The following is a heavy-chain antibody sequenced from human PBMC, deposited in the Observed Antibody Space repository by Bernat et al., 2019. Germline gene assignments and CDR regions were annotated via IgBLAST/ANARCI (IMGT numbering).Heavy chain of an antibody. D-gene: IGHD4-17*01. J-gene: IGHJ5*02. CDR1: GFTFSSYS. CDR2: ISSSSSTI. CDR3: ARGFATGWFDP. Sequence: EVQLVESGGGLVQPGGSLRLSCAASGFTFSSYSMNWVRQAPGKGLEWVSYISSSSSTIYYADSVKGRFTISRDNAKNSLYLQMNSLRAEDTAVYYCARGFATGWFDPWGQGTLVTVSS. V-gene: IGHV3-48*01.